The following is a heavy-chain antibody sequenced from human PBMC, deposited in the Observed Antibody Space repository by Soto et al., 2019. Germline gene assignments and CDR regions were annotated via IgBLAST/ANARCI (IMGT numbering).Heavy chain of an antibody. CDR1: GFTFDDYA. CDR2: ISWNSGSI. J-gene: IGHJ6*02. CDR3: AKGQGGLDSTDYGMDV. D-gene: IGHD2-8*02. V-gene: IGHV3-9*01. Sequence: EVQLVESGGGLVQPGRSLRLSCAASGFTFDDYAMHWVRQAPGKGLEWVSGISWNSGSIGYADSVKGRFTISRDNAKNSLYLQMNSLRAEDTDVYYCAKGQGGLDSTDYGMDVWGQGTTVTVSS.